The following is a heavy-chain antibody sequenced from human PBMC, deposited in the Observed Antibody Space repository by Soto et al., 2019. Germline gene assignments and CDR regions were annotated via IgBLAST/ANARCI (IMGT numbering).Heavy chain of an antibody. Sequence: QVQLQESGPGLVKPSGTLSLTCAVSGGSISSSNWWSWVRQPPGKGLEWIGEIYHSGSTNYNPSLKSRVPISVDKSKNQVSLKLRSVSAAYTAMYYCAMTTAMAPFDYWGQGTLVTVSS. CDR2: IYHSGST. V-gene: IGHV4-4*02. CDR3: AMTTAMAPFDY. CDR1: GGSISSSNW. J-gene: IGHJ4*02. D-gene: IGHD5-18*01.